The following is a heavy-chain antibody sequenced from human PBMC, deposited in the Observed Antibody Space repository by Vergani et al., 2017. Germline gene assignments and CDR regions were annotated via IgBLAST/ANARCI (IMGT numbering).Heavy chain of an antibody. V-gene: IGHV3-30*03. Sequence: QVQLVESGGGEVQPGRSLRLSCSAAGFPFSDYGVHWVRQAPGKGLEWVSVISYDGNKKNYADSVKGRFTISRDNSKNSLYLQMNSLRAEDTAVYYCAGDQTSYGDYTTVYWGQGTLVTVSS. J-gene: IGHJ4*02. CDR1: GFPFSDYG. CDR3: AGDQTSYGDYTTVY. D-gene: IGHD4-17*01. CDR2: ISYDGNKK.